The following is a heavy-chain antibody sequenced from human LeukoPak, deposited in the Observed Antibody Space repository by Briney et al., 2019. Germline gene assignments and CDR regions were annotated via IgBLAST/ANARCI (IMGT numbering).Heavy chain of an antibody. Sequence: SXXVSCKASGYTFTSYGISWVRQAPGQGLEWMGWISAYNGNTNYEQKLQGRVTMTTDRSTSKAYMELRSLRSEDTAVYYCARDYYDSSGYYSYNWFDPWGQGTLVTVSS. CDR1: GYTFTSYG. CDR2: ISAYNGNT. J-gene: IGHJ5*02. V-gene: IGHV1-18*01. D-gene: IGHD3-22*01. CDR3: ARDYYDSSGYYSYNWFDP.